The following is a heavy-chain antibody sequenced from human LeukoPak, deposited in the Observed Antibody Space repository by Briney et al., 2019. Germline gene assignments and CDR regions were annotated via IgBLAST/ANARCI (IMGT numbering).Heavy chain of an antibody. J-gene: IGHJ4*02. CDR3: AREGLWFGELSGFDY. V-gene: IGHV3-7*01. Sequence: PGGSLRLSCAASGLTFSSYWMSWVRQAPGKGLEWVANIKQGGSEKYYVDSVKGRFTISRDNAKNSLYLQMNSLRAEDTAVYYCAREGLWFGELSGFDYWGQGTLVTVSS. CDR2: IKQGGSEK. D-gene: IGHD3-10*01. CDR1: GLTFSSYW.